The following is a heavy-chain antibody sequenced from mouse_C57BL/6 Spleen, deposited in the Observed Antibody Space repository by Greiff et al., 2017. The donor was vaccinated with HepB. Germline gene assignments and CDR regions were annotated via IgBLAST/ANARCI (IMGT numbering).Heavy chain of an antibody. V-gene: IGHV1-85*01. CDR3: ARSDGSSLYYFDY. D-gene: IGHD1-1*01. CDR2: IYPRDGST. Sequence: VHLVESGPELVKPGASVKLSCKASGYTFTSYNINWVKQRPGQGLEWIGWIYPRDGSTKYNEKFKGKATLTVDTSSSTAYMELHSLTSEDSAVYFCARSDGSSLYYFDYWGQGTTLTVSS. CDR1: GYTFTSYN. J-gene: IGHJ2*01.